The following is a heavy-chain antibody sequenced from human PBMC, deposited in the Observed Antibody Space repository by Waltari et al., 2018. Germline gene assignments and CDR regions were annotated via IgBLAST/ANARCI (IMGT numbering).Heavy chain of an antibody. CDR3: ASQDITGGYFDY. CDR2: IFYSGST. D-gene: IGHD7-27*01. Sequence: QVQLQESGPGLVKPSQTLSLTCTVPGASISSDEYYWSWIRQPPGKGLEWIGHIFYSGSTYFNPSLKSRVTMSLDTSKNQFSLKLSSVTAADTAVYYCASQDITGGYFDYWGQGTLVTVSS. CDR1: GASISSDEYY. J-gene: IGHJ4*02. V-gene: IGHV4-30-4*08.